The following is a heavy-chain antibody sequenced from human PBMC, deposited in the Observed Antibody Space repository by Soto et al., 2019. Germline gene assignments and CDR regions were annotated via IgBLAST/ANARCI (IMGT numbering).Heavy chain of an antibody. V-gene: IGHV1-46*03. CDR2: INPSGGST. CDR1: GYTFTSYY. J-gene: IGHJ1*01. D-gene: IGHD3-3*01. Sequence: ASVKVSCKASGYTFTSYYMHWVRQAPGQGLEWMGIINPSGGSTSYAQKFQGRVTMTRDTSTSTVYMELSSLKSEDTAVYYCARDLVASAYYDFWSGYYPPYFQHWGQGTLVTVSS. CDR3: ARDLVASAYYDFWSGYYPPYFQH.